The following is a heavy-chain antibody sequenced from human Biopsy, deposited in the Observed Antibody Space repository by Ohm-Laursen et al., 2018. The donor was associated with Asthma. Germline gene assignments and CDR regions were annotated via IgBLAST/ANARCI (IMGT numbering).Heavy chain of an antibody. J-gene: IGHJ6*02. CDR2: IMTVFGTT. D-gene: IGHD6-19*01. V-gene: IGHV1-69*01. CDR3: ARCQVGYSSGWSLLLKKIYYSGMDV. CDR1: GGTFSNFA. Sequence: SSVKVSCKAPGGTFSNFAISWVRQAPGQGLEWLGGIMTVFGTTNHAQKFQGRVTINADESTSTAYMEVTSLRSEDTAIYYCARCQVGYSSGWSLLLKKIYYSGMDVWGQGTAVTVSS.